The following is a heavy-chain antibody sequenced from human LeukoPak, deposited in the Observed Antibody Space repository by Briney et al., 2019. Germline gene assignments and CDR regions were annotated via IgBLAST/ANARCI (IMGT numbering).Heavy chain of an antibody. CDR3: AREVASTADMGRWFDP. Sequence: SQTLSLTCTVSGGSISSGSYYWSWIRQPAGKGLEWIGRIYTSGSTNYNPSLKSRVTMSVDTSKNQFSLKLSAVTAADTAVYYCAREVASTADMGRWFDPWGQGTLVTVSS. D-gene: IGHD2-2*01. J-gene: IGHJ5*02. CDR2: IYTSGST. CDR1: GGSISSGSYY. V-gene: IGHV4-61*02.